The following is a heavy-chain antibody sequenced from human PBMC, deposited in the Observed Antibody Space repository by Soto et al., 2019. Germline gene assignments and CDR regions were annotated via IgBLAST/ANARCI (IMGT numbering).Heavy chain of an antibody. CDR1: GFSFGSYG. J-gene: IGHJ6*02. CDR2: ISYDDGSKK. CDR3: AKDRGYSGYDVPISYGMDV. Sequence: PGGSLRLSCAASGFSFGSYGMHWVRQAPGKGLEWVAVISYDDGSKKFYADSVKGRFTISRDNSKNTLYLQMNSLRAEDTATYYCAKDRGYSGYDVPISYGMDVWGQGTTVTVSS. D-gene: IGHD5-12*01. V-gene: IGHV3-30*18.